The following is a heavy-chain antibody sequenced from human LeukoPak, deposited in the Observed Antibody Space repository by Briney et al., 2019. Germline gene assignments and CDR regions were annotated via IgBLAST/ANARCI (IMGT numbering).Heavy chain of an antibody. CDR2: INSNGGST. D-gene: IGHD5-18*01. CDR1: GFTFSTFA. CDR3: VKDTARVPGDY. J-gene: IGHJ4*02. V-gene: IGHV3-64D*06. Sequence: GGSLRLSCSVSGFTFSTFAMHWVRQAPGKGLEYVSGINSNGGSTYYADSVKGRFTISRDNSKNTLYLQMSSLRAEDTAVYYCVKDTARVPGDYWGRGTLVTVSS.